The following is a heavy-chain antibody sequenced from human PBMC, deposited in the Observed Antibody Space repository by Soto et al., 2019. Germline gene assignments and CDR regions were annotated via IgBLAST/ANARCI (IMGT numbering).Heavy chain of an antibody. D-gene: IGHD2-2*01. CDR3: ALRRVAYADL. CDR2: LYSGGNT. CDR1: EFTVTNNE. J-gene: IGHJ5*02. V-gene: IGHV3-53*01. Sequence: GGSLRLSCAASEFTVTNNEMSWVRQAPGKGLEWVSILYSGGNTYYADSVEGRFTISRDGSKNTLYLHMNSLRAEDTAVYYCALRRVAYADLWGQGTRVTVSS.